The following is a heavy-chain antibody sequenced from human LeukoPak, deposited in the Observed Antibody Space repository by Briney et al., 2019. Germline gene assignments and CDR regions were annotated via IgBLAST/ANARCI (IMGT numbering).Heavy chain of an antibody. Sequence: SETLSLTCAVYGGSFSGYYWGWIRQPPGKGLDWIGEINHSGSTNYSPYLKSRVTISVDTSKNQFSLKLSSVTAADTAVYYCARGGHSYGSPGSKNEYWGQGTLVTVSS. J-gene: IGHJ4*02. V-gene: IGHV4-34*01. CDR3: ARGGHSYGSPGSKNEY. CDR1: GGSFSGYY. CDR2: INHSGST. D-gene: IGHD5-18*01.